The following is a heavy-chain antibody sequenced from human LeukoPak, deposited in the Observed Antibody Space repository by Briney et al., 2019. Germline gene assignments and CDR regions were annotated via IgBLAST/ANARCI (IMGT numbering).Heavy chain of an antibody. CDR2: ISGSVGST. V-gene: IGHV3-23*01. J-gene: IGHJ4*02. CDR3: AKSYYYDSSGYSDY. D-gene: IGHD3-22*01. CDR1: GFTFSSYG. Sequence: GGSLTLSCAASGFTFSSYGMSWVRQAPGKGLEWVSAISGSVGSTSYADSVKGRFTISRDNSKNTLYLQMNSLRAEDTAVYYCAKSYYYDSSGYSDYWGQGTLVTVSS.